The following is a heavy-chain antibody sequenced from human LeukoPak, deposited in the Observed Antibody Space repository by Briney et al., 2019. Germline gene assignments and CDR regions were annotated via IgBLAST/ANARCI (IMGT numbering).Heavy chain of an antibody. V-gene: IGHV4-34*01. J-gene: IGHJ1*01. D-gene: IGHD5-12*01. CDR1: GGSFSGYY. CDR3: ARGRGYSGYKVREYFQH. Sequence: PSETLSLTCAVHGGSFSGYYWSWIRQPPGKGLEWIGEINHSGSTNYNPSLKSRVTISVDTSKNQFSLKLSSVTAADTAVYYCARGRGYSGYKVREYFQHWGQGTLVTVSS. CDR2: INHSGST.